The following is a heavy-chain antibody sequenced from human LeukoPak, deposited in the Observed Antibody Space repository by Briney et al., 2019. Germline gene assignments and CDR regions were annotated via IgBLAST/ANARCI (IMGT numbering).Heavy chain of an antibody. D-gene: IGHD6-13*01. CDR3: ARGSEGIAAAGTGSYYYYYYMDV. J-gene: IGHJ6*03. CDR2: IYISGST. Sequence: SETLSLTYTVSGGSISSYYWTWFRQPAGKGLEWIGRIYISGSTNYNPSLKSRVTMSVDTSKNQFSLKLSSVTAADTAVYYCARGSEGIAAAGTGSYYYYYYMDVWGKGTTVTISS. V-gene: IGHV4-4*07. CDR1: GGSISSYY.